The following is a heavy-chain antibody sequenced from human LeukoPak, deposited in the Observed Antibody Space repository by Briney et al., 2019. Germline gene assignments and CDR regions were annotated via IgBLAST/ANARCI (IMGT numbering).Heavy chain of an antibody. V-gene: IGHV1-8*01. CDR2: MNPNSGNT. D-gene: IGHD3-10*01. CDR1: GYTFTSYD. Sequence: ASVKVSCKASGYTFTSYDINWVRQATGQGLEWMGWMNPNSGNTGYAQKFQGRVTMTRNTSISTAYMELSSLRSEDTAVYYCAREVHYGSGSYYCGWFDPWGQGTLVTVSS. CDR3: AREVHYGSGSYYCGWFDP. J-gene: IGHJ5*02.